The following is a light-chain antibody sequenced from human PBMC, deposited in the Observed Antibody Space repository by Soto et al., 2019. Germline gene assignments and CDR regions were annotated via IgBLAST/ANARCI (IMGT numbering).Light chain of an antibody. Sequence: QSALAQPASVSGSPGQSITISCTGTSSDVGAYNYVSWYQQNPGKAPKLLIYDVRYRPSGVSNRFSCSKSGNTAYLIISGLQAEDEADYYCSSFTSRHTYVFGSGTKVTVL. CDR3: SSFTSRHTYV. CDR2: DVR. CDR1: SSDVGAYNY. V-gene: IGLV2-14*01. J-gene: IGLJ1*01.